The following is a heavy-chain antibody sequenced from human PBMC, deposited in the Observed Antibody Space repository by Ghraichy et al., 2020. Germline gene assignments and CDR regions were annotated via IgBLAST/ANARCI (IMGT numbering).Heavy chain of an antibody. J-gene: IGHJ2*01. Sequence: ASVKVSCKVSGYTLTELSMHWVRQAPGKGLEWMGGFDPEDGETIYAQKFQGRVTMTEDTSTDTAYMELSSLRSEDTAVYYCATGIPDCSGGSCYSGAPNYWYFDLWGRGTLVTVSS. CDR1: GYTLTELS. CDR3: ATGIPDCSGGSCYSGAPNYWYFDL. D-gene: IGHD2-15*01. CDR2: FDPEDGET. V-gene: IGHV1-24*01.